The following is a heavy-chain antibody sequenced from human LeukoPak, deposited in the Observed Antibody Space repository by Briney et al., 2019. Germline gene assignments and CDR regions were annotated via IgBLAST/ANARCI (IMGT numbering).Heavy chain of an antibody. CDR3: ASYITDVRVNPTYGMDV. CDR2: IYYSGST. Sequence: SETLSLTCTVSGGSISSGDYYWSWIRQPPGKGLEWIGYIYYSGSTCYNPSLKSRVTISVDTSKNQFSLKLSSVTAADTAVYHCASYITDVRVNPTYGMDVWGQGTTVTVSS. CDR1: GGSISSGDYY. D-gene: IGHD3-3*01. V-gene: IGHV4-30-4*01. J-gene: IGHJ6*02.